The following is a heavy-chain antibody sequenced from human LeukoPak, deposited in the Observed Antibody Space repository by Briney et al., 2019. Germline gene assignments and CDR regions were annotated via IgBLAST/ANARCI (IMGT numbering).Heavy chain of an antibody. Sequence: PGGSMRLSCAASGFIISNYNMNWVRQAPGKGLEWLSYISGSSTTIYYADSVKGRFTISRDNAKNSLYLQMNSLRDEDTAVYYCARAQYCGGVCYWSFDYWGQGTLVTVSS. J-gene: IGHJ4*02. CDR3: ARAQYCGGVCYWSFDY. CDR1: GFIISNYN. CDR2: ISGSSTTI. D-gene: IGHD2-21*02. V-gene: IGHV3-48*02.